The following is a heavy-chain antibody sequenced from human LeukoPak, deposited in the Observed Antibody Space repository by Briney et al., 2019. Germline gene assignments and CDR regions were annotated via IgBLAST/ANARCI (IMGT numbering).Heavy chain of an antibody. CDR1: GGSFSGYY. V-gene: IGHV4-34*01. J-gene: IGHJ4*02. CDR2: INHSGST. D-gene: IGHD6-19*01. Sequence: SETLSLTCAVYGGSFSGYYWSWLRQPPGKGLEWIGEINHSGSTNYNPSLKSRVTISVDTSKNQFSLKLSSVTAADTAVYYCARVRSSGWYFLGYFDYWGQGTLVSVSS. CDR3: ARVRSSGWYFLGYFDY.